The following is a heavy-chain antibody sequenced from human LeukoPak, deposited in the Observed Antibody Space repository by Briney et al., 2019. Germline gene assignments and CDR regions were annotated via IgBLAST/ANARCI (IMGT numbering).Heavy chain of an antibody. CDR3: ARASDDYVWGSYRGYYFDY. J-gene: IGHJ4*02. Sequence: SETLSLTCTVSGGSISSGSYYWSWIRQPAGKGLEWIGRIYTSGSTNYNPSLKSRVTISVDTSKNQFSPKLSSVTAADTAVYYCARASDDYVWGSYRGYYFDYWGQGTLVTVSS. D-gene: IGHD3-16*02. CDR1: GGSISSGSYY. CDR2: IYTSGST. V-gene: IGHV4-61*02.